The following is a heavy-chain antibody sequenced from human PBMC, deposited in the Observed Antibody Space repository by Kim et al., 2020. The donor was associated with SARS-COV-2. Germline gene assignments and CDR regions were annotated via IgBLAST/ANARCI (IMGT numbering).Heavy chain of an antibody. D-gene: IGHD2-2*01. CDR1: GFTFSSYA. CDR2: ISYDGSNK. CDR3: ARDFVVVPAAIGSASYDY. V-gene: IGHV3-30*04. J-gene: IGHJ4*02. Sequence: GGSLRLSCAASGFTFSSYAMHWVRQAPGKGLEWVAVISYDGSNKYYADSVKGRFTISRDNSKNTLYLQMNSLRAEDTAVYYCARDFVVVPAAIGSASYDYWGQGTLVTVSS.